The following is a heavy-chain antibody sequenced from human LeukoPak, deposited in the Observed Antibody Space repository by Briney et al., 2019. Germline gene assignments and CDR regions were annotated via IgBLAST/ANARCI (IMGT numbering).Heavy chain of an antibody. D-gene: IGHD3-22*01. CDR2: IYYSGST. CDR1: GGSIISYY. J-gene: IGHJ4*02. Sequence: SETLSLTCTVSGGSIISYYWSWIRQPPGKGLEWIGYIYYSGSTNYNPSLKSRVTISVDTSKNRFSLKLSSVTAADTAVYYCARGYYDTSGYWLSFFDFWGQGTLVTVSS. CDR3: ARGYYDTSGYWLSFFDF. V-gene: IGHV4-59*12.